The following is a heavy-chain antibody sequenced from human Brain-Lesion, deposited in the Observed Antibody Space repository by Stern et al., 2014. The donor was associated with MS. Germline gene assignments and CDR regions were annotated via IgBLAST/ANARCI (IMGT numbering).Heavy chain of an antibody. CDR1: GFTFGNYW. Sequence: EVQLLESGGGLVQPGGSLTISCTAAGFTFGNYWMTWVRQAPGKGLQWVANIKDEGTEKNYVDAVKGRFTISRDNARNSLYLQMNSLRVEDTALYYCARVYNTIYGIVTQRGSGMDVWGQGTTVIVSS. CDR2: IKDEGTEK. CDR3: ARVYNTIYGIVTQRGSGMDV. J-gene: IGHJ6*02. D-gene: IGHD3-3*01. V-gene: IGHV3-7*01.